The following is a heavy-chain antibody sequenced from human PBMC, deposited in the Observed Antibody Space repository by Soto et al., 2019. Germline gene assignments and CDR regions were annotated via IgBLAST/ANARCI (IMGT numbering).Heavy chain of an antibody. D-gene: IGHD4-4*01. V-gene: IGHV3-21*01. CDR2: ISSSSSYI. J-gene: IGHJ3*02. CDR3: ARLCGRNDYIQFDALVI. CDR1: GFTFSSYS. Sequence: GGSLRLSCAASGFTFSSYSMNWFRQAPGKGLEWVSSISSSSSYIYYADSVKGRFTISRDNAKNSLYLQMNSLRAEDTAVYYCARLCGRNDYIQFDALVIWGQAIMVNVPS.